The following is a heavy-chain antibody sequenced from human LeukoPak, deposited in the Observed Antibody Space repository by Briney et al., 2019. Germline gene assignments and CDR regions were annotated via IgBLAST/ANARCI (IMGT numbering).Heavy chain of an antibody. V-gene: IGHV6-1*01. Sequence: SQTLSLTCAISVDSVSSDSAAWNWIRQSPSRGLEWLGRTYYRSQWFIDYAVSVKTRITIKSDTSRNQFSLELNSVTPEDTGVYYCARGSGYYDTGSFSFVDNWGQGTLVTVSS. J-gene: IGHJ4*02. CDR2: TYYRSQWFI. CDR3: ARGSGYYDTGSFSFVDN. D-gene: IGHD3-22*01. CDR1: VDSVSSDSAA.